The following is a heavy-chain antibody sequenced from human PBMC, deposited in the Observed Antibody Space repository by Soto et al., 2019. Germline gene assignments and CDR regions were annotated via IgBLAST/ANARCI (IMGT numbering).Heavy chain of an antibody. V-gene: IGHV1-69*12. J-gene: IGHJ2*01. CDR2: IIPIFGTA. D-gene: IGHD5-12*01. CDR1: GGTFSSYT. CDR3: ARGDHRWLQLWYFDL. Sequence: QVQLVQSGAEVKKPGSSVTVSCKASGGTFSSYTISWVRQAPGQGLEWMGGIIPIFGTANNAQKFQGRVTITADESTSTAYMELSSLRSEDTAVYYCARGDHRWLQLWYFDLWGRGTVVTVSS.